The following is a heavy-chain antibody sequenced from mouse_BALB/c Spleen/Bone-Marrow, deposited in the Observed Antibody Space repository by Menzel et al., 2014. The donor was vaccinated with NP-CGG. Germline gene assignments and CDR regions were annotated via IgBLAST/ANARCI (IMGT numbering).Heavy chain of an antibody. V-gene: IGHV5-9-2*01. J-gene: IGHJ3*01. Sequence: DVKLVESGGDLVKPGGSLKLSCAASGFTFSSYGMSWVRQTPEKRLEWVATISGGGSYTFYPDSVKGRFTISRDNAKNNLYLQLSSLRSEDTALYYCARHAYYDQTEVSFVYWGQGTLVTVSA. CDR1: GFTFSSYG. CDR3: ARHAYYDQTEVSFVY. D-gene: IGHD2-4*01. CDR2: ISGGGSYT.